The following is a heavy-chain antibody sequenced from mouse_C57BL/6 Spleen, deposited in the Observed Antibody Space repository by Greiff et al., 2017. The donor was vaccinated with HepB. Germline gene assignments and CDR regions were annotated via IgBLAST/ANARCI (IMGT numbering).Heavy chain of an antibody. CDR2: IRSKSNNYAT. CDR1: GFSFNTYA. Sequence: EVKVVESGGGLVQPKGSLKLSCAASGFSFNTYAMNWVRQAPGKGLEWVARIRSKSNNYATYYADSVKDRFTISRDDSESMLYLQMNNLKTEDTAMYYCVRHDLYPAWFAYWGQGTLVTVSA. CDR3: VRHDLYPAWFAY. V-gene: IGHV10-1*01. J-gene: IGHJ3*01. D-gene: IGHD2-12*01.